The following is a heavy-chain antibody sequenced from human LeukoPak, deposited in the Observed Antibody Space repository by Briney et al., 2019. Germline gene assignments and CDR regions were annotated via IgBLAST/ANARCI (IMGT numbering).Heavy chain of an antibody. D-gene: IGHD3-10*01. V-gene: IGHV1-18*01. CDR2: ISAYNGNT. CDR3: ARDHYGSGSYYQGVFDY. Sequence: ASVTVSCKASGYTFTSYGISWVRQAPGQGLEWMGWISAYNGNTNYAQKLQGRVTMTTDTSTSTAYMELRSLRSDDTAVYYCARDHYGSGSYYQGVFDYWGQGTLVTVSS. CDR1: GYTFTSYG. J-gene: IGHJ4*02.